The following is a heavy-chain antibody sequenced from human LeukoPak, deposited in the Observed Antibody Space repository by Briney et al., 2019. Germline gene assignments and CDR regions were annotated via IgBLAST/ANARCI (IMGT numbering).Heavy chain of an antibody. J-gene: IGHJ3*02. CDR3: ARGGSYLSAFDI. D-gene: IGHD1-26*01. CDR2: INSDGSSR. V-gene: IGHV3-74*01. CDR1: GFTFNSYW. Sequence: GGSLRLSCVASGFTFNSYWMHWVRQAPGKGLVWVSRINSDGSSRSYADSVKGRFTISRDNAKNTLYLQMNSLRAEDTAVYYCARGGSYLSAFDIWGQGTMVTVSS.